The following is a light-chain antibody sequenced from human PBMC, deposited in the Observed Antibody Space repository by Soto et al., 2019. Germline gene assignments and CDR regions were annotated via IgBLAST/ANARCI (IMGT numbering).Light chain of an antibody. CDR1: SSDVGNYNL. CDR2: EGS. J-gene: IGLJ1*01. CDR3: CSYAGSSIFYV. Sequence: QSALTQPASVSGSPGQSITISCTGSSSDVGNYNLVSWYQQHPGKDPKLIIYEGSKRPSGISNRFSGSKSGNTATLTVSGLQAEDEADYYCCSYAGSSIFYVFGSGTKLTVL. V-gene: IGLV2-23*01.